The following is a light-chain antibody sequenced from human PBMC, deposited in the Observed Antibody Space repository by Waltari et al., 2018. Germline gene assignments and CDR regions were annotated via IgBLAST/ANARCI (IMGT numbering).Light chain of an antibody. CDR1: QNVYTN. CDR3: QQYNNWPPIT. CDR2: RAS. V-gene: IGKV3-15*01. Sequence: EVVMTQSPDTLSVSPGERATLSCRASQNVYTNLAWYQQSPGLPPRLLIFRASTRASGIPARFSGSGSGTEFTLTISSLQSEDSAVYYCQQYNNWPPITFGQGTRLEIK. J-gene: IGKJ5*01.